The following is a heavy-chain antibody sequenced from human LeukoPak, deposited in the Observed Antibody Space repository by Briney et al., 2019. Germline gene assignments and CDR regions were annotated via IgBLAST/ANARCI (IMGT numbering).Heavy chain of an antibody. Sequence: ASVKVSCKASGYTFTSYDINWVRQATGQGLEWMGWMNPNSGNTGYAQKFQGRVTMTRNTSISTAYMELSSLRSEDTAVYYCARDTSCWLLTTPPTPYYYYGMDVWGQGTTVTVSS. CDR3: ARDTSCWLLTTPPTPYYYYGMDV. CDR2: MNPNSGNT. CDR1: GYTFTSYD. D-gene: IGHD2-2*01. J-gene: IGHJ6*02. V-gene: IGHV1-8*01.